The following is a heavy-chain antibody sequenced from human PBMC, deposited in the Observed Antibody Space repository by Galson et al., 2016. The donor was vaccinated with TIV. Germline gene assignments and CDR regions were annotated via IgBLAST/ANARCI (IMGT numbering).Heavy chain of an antibody. CDR2: IYPGDSDT. CDR3: ARAPTLIVATIYWYFDL. J-gene: IGHJ2*01. CDR1: GYGFSTDW. V-gene: IGHV5-51*03. Sequence: QSGAEVKKPGESLKISCEASGYGFSTDWIAWVRQMPGKGPEWMGSIYPGDSDTKYSPSFQGRVTISADKSISTAYMGLSSLISDDTAMYFCARAPTLIVATIYWYFDLWGRGTLVTVSS. D-gene: IGHD5-12*01.